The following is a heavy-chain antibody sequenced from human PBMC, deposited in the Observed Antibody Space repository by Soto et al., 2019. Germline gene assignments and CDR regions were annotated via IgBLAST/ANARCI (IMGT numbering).Heavy chain of an antibody. J-gene: IGHJ4*02. CDR3: ARDSFLYSSGWYSYYFDY. CDR1: VGRVCSSRAA. CDR2: TYYRSKWYN. D-gene: IGHD6-19*01. Sequence: LPLSGAIRVGRVCSSRAASNWNKQSPSRGLEWLGRTYYRSKWYNDYAVSVKSRITINPDTSKNQFSLQLNSVTPEDTAVYYCARDSFLYSSGWYSYYFDYWGQGTLVTVSS. V-gene: IGHV6-1*01.